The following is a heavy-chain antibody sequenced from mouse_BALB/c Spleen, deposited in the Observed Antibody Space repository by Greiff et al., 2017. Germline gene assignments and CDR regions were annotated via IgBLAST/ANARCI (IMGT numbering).Heavy chain of an antibody. CDR1: GFSLTGYG. D-gene: IGHD2-1*01. Sequence: QVQLQQSGPGLVAPSQSLSITCTVSGFSLTGYGVNWVRQPPGKGLEWLGMLWGDGSTDYNSALKSRLSISKDNSKSQVFLKMNSLQTDDTARYYCAREGNANYFDYWGQGTTLTVSS. CDR2: LWGDGST. CDR3: AREGNANYFDY. J-gene: IGHJ2*01. V-gene: IGHV2-6-7*01.